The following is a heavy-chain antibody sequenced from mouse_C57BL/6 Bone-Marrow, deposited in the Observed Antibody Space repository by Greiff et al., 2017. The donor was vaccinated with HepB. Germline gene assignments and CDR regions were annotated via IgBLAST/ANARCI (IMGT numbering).Heavy chain of an antibody. CDR2: IHPNSGST. Sequence: QVQLKQPGAELVKPGASVKLSCKASGYTFTSYWMHWVKQRPGQGLEWIGMIHPNSGSTNYNEKFKSKATLTVDKSSSTAYMQLSSLTSEDSAVYYCARSEGSLWFAYWGQGTLVTVSA. D-gene: IGHD1-1*02. J-gene: IGHJ3*01. CDR3: ARSEGSLWFAY. V-gene: IGHV1-64*01. CDR1: GYTFTSYW.